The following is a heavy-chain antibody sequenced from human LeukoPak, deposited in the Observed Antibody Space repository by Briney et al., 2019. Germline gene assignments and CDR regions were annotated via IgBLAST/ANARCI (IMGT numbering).Heavy chain of an antibody. CDR2: IWYDGSNK. D-gene: IGHD4-17*01. Sequence: PGRSLRLSCAASGFTFSSYGMHWVRQAPGKGLEWVAVIWYDGSNKYYADSVKGRFTISRDNSKNTLYLQMNSLRAEDTGVYHCARDHSLDYGNWFHPWGQGTLVTASS. CDR3: ARDHSLDYGNWFHP. CDR1: GFTFSSYG. J-gene: IGHJ5*02. V-gene: IGHV3-33*01.